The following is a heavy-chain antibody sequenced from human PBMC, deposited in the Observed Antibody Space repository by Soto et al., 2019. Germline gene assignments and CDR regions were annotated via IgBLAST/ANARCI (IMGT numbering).Heavy chain of an antibody. D-gene: IGHD3-3*01. CDR3: ARDGGTLGFDY. J-gene: IGHJ4*02. Sequence: GGALRLSCAASWVSCSTSWMTWGRQAPGKGLEWVAKLMPDGSEEYYVDSVKGRFTISRDNDKNSLFLQMNSLRGDDPAVSYCARDGGTLGFDYRGKGTLAPASS. CDR2: LMPDGSEE. CDR1: WVSCSTSW. V-gene: IGHV3-7*01.